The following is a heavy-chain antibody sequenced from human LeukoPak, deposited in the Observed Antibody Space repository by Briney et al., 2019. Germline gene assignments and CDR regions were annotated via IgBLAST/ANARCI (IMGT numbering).Heavy chain of an antibody. Sequence: SETLSLTCTVSGGSISSYYWSWIRQPPGKGLKWIGYIYYSGSTNYNPSLKSRVTISVDTSKNQFSLKLSSVTAADTAVYYCARVQAYGGKGYFDYWGQGTLFTVSS. D-gene: IGHD4-23*01. CDR3: ARVQAYGGKGYFDY. CDR2: IYYSGST. V-gene: IGHV4-59*01. CDR1: GGSISSYY. J-gene: IGHJ4*02.